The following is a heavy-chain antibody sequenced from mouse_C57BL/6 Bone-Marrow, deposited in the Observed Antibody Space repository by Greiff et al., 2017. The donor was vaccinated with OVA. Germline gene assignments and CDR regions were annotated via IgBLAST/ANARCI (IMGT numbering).Heavy chain of an antibody. CDR3: ARDTTVVGPGRFDV. CDR2: ISSGGSYT. J-gene: IGHJ1*03. CDR1: GFTFSSYG. Sequence: EVQLVESGGDLVKPGGSLKLSCAASGFTFSSYGMSWVRQTPDKRLEWVATISSGGSYTYYPDSVKGRFTISRDNAKNTLYLQMSSLKSEDTAMYYCARDTTVVGPGRFDVWGTGTTVTVSS. D-gene: IGHD1-1*01. V-gene: IGHV5-6*01.